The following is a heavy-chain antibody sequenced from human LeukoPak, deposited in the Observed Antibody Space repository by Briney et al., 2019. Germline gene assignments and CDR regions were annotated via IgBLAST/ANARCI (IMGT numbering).Heavy chain of an antibody. J-gene: IGHJ4*02. CDR1: GYTFTSNY. V-gene: IGHV1-46*01. CDR3: ARDCSSTRCQGPVFDN. D-gene: IGHD2-2*01. Sequence: ASVTVSCKASGYTFTSNYMHWVRQAPGQGLEWMGIIHPSGGNTNYAQKFQGRVAMTRDTSTSTVYMELSSLRSEDTAIYCCARDCSSTRCQGPVFDNWGQGTLVTVSS. CDR2: IHPSGGNT.